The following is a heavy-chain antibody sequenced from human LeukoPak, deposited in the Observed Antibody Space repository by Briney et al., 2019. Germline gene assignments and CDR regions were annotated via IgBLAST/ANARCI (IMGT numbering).Heavy chain of an antibody. D-gene: IGHD2-2*01. CDR3: ARTSTAWFDP. V-gene: IGHV4-59*08. Sequence: SETLSLTCTVSGGSISSYYWSWIRQPPGKGLEWIGYIYHSGSTNYNPSLKSRVTTSVDTSKNQFSLKLSSVTAADTAVYYCARTSTAWFDPWGQGTLVTVSS. J-gene: IGHJ5*02. CDR2: IYHSGST. CDR1: GGSISSYY.